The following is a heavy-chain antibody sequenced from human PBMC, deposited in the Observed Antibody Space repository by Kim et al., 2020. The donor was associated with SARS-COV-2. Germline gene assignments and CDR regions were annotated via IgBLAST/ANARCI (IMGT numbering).Heavy chain of an antibody. J-gene: IGHJ6*02. Sequence: GGSLRLSCAASGFTFSSYAMHWVRQAPGKGLEWVAVISYDGSNKYYADSVKGRFTISRDNSKNTLYLQMNSLRAEDTAVYYCARTYYGSGSYRYYYYGMDVWGQGTTVTVS. V-gene: IGHV3-30*04. D-gene: IGHD3-10*01. CDR2: ISYDGSNK. CDR3: ARTYYGSGSYRYYYYGMDV. CDR1: GFTFSSYA.